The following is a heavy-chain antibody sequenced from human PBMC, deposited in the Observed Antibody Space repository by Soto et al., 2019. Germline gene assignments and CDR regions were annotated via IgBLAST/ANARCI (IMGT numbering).Heavy chain of an antibody. J-gene: IGHJ4*02. Sequence: QVQLVQSGPEVKKPGSSVKVSCKTSGGTFSSFPIAWVRQAPGQGLEWVGGIIPVLGAPSYAQTFQGRVTITADESTSAAYLELSSLRSDDTAVYFCARDRHYENHTFYYLKYYFDYWGQGTLVTVSS. D-gene: IGHD3-22*01. V-gene: IGHV1-69*01. CDR3: ARDRHYENHTFYYLKYYFDY. CDR1: GGTFSSFP. CDR2: IIPVLGAP.